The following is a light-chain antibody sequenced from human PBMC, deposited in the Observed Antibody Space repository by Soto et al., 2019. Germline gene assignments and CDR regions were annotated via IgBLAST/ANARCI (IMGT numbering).Light chain of an antibody. V-gene: IGKV1-8*01. J-gene: IGKJ4*01. CDR1: QGISSY. CDR2: AAS. CDR3: QQYYSYPPVT. Sequence: AIRMTQSPSSLSASTGDRVTITCRASQGISSYLAWYQQKTGKAPKLLIYAASTLQSGVPSRFSGSGSGTDFTLTIRCLQSEDFAAYFCQQYYSYPPVTFGGGTQVEIK.